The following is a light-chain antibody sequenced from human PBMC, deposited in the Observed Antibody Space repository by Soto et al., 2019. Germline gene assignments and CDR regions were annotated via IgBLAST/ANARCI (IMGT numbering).Light chain of an antibody. CDR1: QSVRSSF. Sequence: EIVLTQSPGTLSLSPGERATLSCRASQSVRSSFFAWYQQKPGQAPRLLIYDVSVRDTGSPDRFSGSGSGTDFTLTINRLQPEDFPVYYCQQYENSVMYTFGQGTKLEIK. J-gene: IGKJ2*01. V-gene: IGKV3-20*01. CDR3: QQYENSVMYT. CDR2: DVS.